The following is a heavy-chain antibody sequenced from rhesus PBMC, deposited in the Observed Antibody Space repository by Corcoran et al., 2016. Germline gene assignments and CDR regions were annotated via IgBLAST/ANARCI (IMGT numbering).Heavy chain of an antibody. J-gene: IGHJ4*01. Sequence: QVQLQESGPGLVKPSETLSLTCAVSGGSVSSSNWWSWIRQPPGKGLDMIGFISGSSGSTYYNPSLKSRVTISTDTSTNHFSLKLSSVTAADTAVYYCAREDPGGIAAAGVDYWGQGVLVTVSS. V-gene: IGHV4-65*01. CDR1: GGSVSSSNW. CDR2: ISGSSGST. D-gene: IGHD6-43*01. CDR3: AREDPGGIAAAGVDY.